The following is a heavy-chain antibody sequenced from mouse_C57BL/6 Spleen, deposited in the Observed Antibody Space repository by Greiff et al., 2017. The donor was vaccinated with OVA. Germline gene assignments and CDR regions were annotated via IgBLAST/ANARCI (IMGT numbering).Heavy chain of an antibody. CDR1: GYAFSSYW. V-gene: IGHV1-80*01. D-gene: IGHD1-1*01. CDR3: ARRGDGSSYVETWFAY. J-gene: IGHJ3*01. Sequence: QVHVKQSGAELVKPGASVKISCKASGYAFSSYWMNWVKQRPGKGLEWIGQLYPGDGDTNYNGKFKGKATLTADKSSSTAYMQLSSLTSEDSAVYFCARRGDGSSYVETWFAYWGQGTLVTVSA. CDR2: LYPGDGDT.